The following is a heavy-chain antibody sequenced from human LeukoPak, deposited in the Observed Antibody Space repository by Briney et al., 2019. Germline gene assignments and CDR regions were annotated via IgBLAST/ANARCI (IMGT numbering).Heavy chain of an antibody. Sequence: PSETLSLTCTVSGGSISSSSYYWGWIRQPPGKGLEWIGSIYYSGSTYYNPSLKSRVTISVDTSKNQFPLKLSSVTAADTAVYYCASRCSSTSCYILLSQDWFDPWGQGTLVTVSS. J-gene: IGHJ5*02. CDR1: GGSISSSSYY. D-gene: IGHD2-2*02. V-gene: IGHV4-39*01. CDR3: ASRCSSTSCYILLSQDWFDP. CDR2: IYYSGST.